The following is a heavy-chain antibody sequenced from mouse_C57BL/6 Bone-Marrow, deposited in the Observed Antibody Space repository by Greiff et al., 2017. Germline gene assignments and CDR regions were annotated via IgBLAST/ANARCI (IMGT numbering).Heavy chain of an antibody. CDR2: IVPSDSYT. Sequence: QVQLQQPGAELVKPGASVKLSCKASGYTFTSYWMQWVKQRPGQGLEWIGEIVPSDSYTNYNQKFKGKATLTVDTSSSTAYMQLSSLTSEDSAVYYCAREGGLSGDFDYWGQGTTLTVSS. CDR1: GYTFTSYW. V-gene: IGHV1-50*01. D-gene: IGHD3-1*01. J-gene: IGHJ2*01. CDR3: AREGGLSGDFDY.